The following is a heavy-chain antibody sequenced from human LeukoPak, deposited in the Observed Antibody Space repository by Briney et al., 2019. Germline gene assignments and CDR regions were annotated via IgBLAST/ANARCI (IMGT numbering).Heavy chain of an antibody. Sequence: WGSLRLSCAASGFTFSDHYMDWVRQAPGKGLEWVGRTRNKANSYTTEYAASVKGRFTISRDDSKNSLYLQMNSLKTEDTAVYYCASLYGSGKRWVDPWGQGTLVTVSS. CDR2: TRNKANSYTT. J-gene: IGHJ5*02. CDR3: ASLYGSGKRWVDP. D-gene: IGHD3-10*01. CDR1: GFTFSDHY. V-gene: IGHV3-72*01.